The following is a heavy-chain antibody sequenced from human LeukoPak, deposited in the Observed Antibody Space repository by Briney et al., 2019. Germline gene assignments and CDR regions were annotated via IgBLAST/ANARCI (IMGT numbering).Heavy chain of an antibody. CDR1: GYTFTGYY. CDR3: ARYCGGDCFYDAFDI. D-gene: IGHD2-21*02. CDR2: ISAYNGNT. J-gene: IGHJ3*02. V-gene: IGHV1-18*04. Sequence: ASVKVSCKASGYTFTGYYMHWVRQAPGQGLEWMGWISAYNGNTNYAQKLQGRVTMTTDTSTSTAYMELRSLRSDDTAVYYCARYCGGDCFYDAFDIWGQGTMVTVSS.